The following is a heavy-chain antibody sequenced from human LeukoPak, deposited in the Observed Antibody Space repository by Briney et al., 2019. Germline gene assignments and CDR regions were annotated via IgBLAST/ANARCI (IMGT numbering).Heavy chain of an antibody. Sequence: ASVKVSCKASGGTFSSYAISWVRQAPGQGLEWMGRIIPIFGTANYAQKFQGRVTITTDEYPSTASMELSSLRSEDTAVYYCAREVRGVIITSVAFVYWGQGTLVTVSS. CDR2: IIPIFGTA. J-gene: IGHJ4*02. CDR3: AREVRGVIITSVAFVY. D-gene: IGHD3-10*01. V-gene: IGHV1-69*05. CDR1: GGTFSSYA.